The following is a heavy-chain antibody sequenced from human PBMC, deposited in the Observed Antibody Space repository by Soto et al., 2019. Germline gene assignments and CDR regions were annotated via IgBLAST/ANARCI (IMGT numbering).Heavy chain of an antibody. CDR1: GFTFSNHW. CDR2: IKADGSEK. V-gene: IGHV3-7*03. J-gene: IGHJ4*02. Sequence: GGSLRLSCVVSGFTFSNHWMNFFCLVPGQGLEWLANIKADGSEKYYVDSVKGRFTISRDNAKNSLYLQMNSLRAEDTAVYYCARARRIDYWGQGTQVTVSS. CDR3: ARARRIDY.